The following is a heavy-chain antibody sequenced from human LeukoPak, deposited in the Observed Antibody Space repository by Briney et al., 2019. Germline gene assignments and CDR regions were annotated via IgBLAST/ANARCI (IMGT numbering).Heavy chain of an antibody. J-gene: IGHJ6*02. D-gene: IGHD6-19*01. CDR3: ASERYSSEYYYYYYGMDV. CDR2: INSDGSNT. V-gene: IGHV3-74*01. CDR1: GFTFSSYW. Sequence: GGSLRLSCAASGFTFSSYWMHWVRQAPGKGLVWVSCINSDGSNTSYADSVKGRFTISRDNAKNTLYLQMNSLRAEDTAVYYCASERYSSEYYYYYYGMDVWGQGTTVTVSS.